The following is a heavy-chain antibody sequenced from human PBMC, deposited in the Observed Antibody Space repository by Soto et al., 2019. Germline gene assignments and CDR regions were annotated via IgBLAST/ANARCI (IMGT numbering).Heavy chain of an antibody. CDR1: GGTFSSYA. CDR2: IIPIFGTA. D-gene: IGHD5-12*01. CDR3: ARGVVATIGRPYNNWFDP. J-gene: IGHJ5*02. Sequence: QVQLVQSGAEVKKPGSSAKVSCKASGGTFSSYAISWVRQAPGQGLEWMGGIIPIFGTANYAQKFQGRVTITADESTSTAYMELSSLRSEDTAVYYCARGVVATIGRPYNNWFDPWGQGTLVTVSS. V-gene: IGHV1-69*01.